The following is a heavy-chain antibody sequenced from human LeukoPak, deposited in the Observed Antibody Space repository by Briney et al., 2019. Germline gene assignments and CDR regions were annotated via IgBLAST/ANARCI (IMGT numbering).Heavy chain of an antibody. J-gene: IGHJ5*02. CDR1: GFTFSNYA. Sequence: GRSLRLSCAASGFTFSNYAMSWVRQAPGKGLEWVSGISGSGGSTYYADSVKGRFTISRDNSRNTLYLQMNSLRAEDTAVYYCARDRAVFPWGQGTLVTVSS. CDR3: ARDRAVFP. V-gene: IGHV3-23*01. D-gene: IGHD6-19*01. CDR2: ISGSGGST.